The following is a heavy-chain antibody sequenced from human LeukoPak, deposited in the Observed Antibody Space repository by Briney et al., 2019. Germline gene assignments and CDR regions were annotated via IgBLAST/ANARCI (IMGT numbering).Heavy chain of an antibody. V-gene: IGHV3-30-3*01. J-gene: IGHJ3*02. Sequence: GGSLRLSCAASGCTFSSYAMHWVRQAPGKGLEWVAVISYDGSNKYYADSVKGRFTISRDNSKNTLYLQMNSLRAEDTAVYYCARGDVLRYFDWSRLYAFDIWGQGTMVTVSS. D-gene: IGHD3-9*01. CDR2: ISYDGSNK. CDR1: GCTFSSYA. CDR3: ARGDVLRYFDWSRLYAFDI.